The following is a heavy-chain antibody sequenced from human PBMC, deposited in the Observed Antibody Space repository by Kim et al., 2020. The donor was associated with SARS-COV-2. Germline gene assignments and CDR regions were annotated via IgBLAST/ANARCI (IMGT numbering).Heavy chain of an antibody. V-gene: IGHV5-51*01. CDR2: IYPGDSDT. J-gene: IGHJ3*02. Sequence: GESLKISCKGSGYSFTSYWIGWVRQMPGKGLEWMGIIYPGDSDTRYSPSFQGQVTISADKSISTAYLQWSSLKASDTAMYYCARPPKICGGDCDVDAFDIWGQGTMVTVSS. CDR1: GYSFTSYW. D-gene: IGHD2-21*02. CDR3: ARPPKICGGDCDVDAFDI.